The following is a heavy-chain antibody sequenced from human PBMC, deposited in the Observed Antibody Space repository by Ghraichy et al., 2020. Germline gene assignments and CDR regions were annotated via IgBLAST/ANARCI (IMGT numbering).Heavy chain of an antibody. CDR1: GGSIIRSGFY. CDR2: ISYSGST. V-gene: IGHV4-39*01. D-gene: IGHD2-21*02. CDR3: ARYCGADCYLTRDAFDI. Sequence: SETLSLTCTVSGGSIIRSGFYWGWIRQPPGKGLDWIGSISYSGSTYYNPSLKSRVTMSVDTSKNQFSLRLSSVTAADTAVYYCARYCGADCYLTRDAFDIWGQGTIVTVSS. J-gene: IGHJ3*02.